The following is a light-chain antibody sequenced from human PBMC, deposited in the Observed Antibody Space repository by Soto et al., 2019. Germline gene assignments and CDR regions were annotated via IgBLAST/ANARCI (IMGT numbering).Light chain of an antibody. CDR2: SAS. CDR1: QSVDSN. CDR3: QQHDILPIT. V-gene: IGKV3-15*01. J-gene: IGKJ5*01. Sequence: EIVMTQSPATLSVSPGERATLSCRASQSVDSNLVWYQQKPGQAPRLLIYSASTRATGIPARFSGAGSGTDFTLTISRLEPEDFALYYCQQHDILPITFGQGTRLEIK.